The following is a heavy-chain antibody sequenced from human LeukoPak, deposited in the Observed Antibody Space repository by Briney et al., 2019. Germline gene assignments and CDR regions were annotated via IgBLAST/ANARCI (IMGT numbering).Heavy chain of an antibody. V-gene: IGHV1-46*01. J-gene: IGHJ6*02. D-gene: IGHD6-25*01. Sequence: ASVKVSCKTSGYTFTSYYMHWVRQAPGQGLEWMGIINPSSGTTTYAQRFQDRVTMTRDTSTTTVYMELSSLRSEDTAVYSCARGGYSGGWHRYYAMDVWGQGTTVTVSS. CDR2: INPSSGTT. CDR3: ARGGYSGGWHRYYAMDV. CDR1: GYTFTSYY.